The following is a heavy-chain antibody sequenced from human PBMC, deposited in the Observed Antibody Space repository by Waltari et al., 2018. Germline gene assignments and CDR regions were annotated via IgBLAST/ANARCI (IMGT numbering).Heavy chain of an antibody. J-gene: IGHJ4*02. D-gene: IGHD6-19*01. CDR3: ARPYSSGWYINFDY. CDR2: IKQDGSES. CDR1: GFTFSSYS. V-gene: IGHV3-7*01. Sequence: EVQLVESGGGLVQPGGSLRLSCTASGFTFSSYSRVWVRQAQGKGLEGGATIKQDGSESYYVDSVKGRFTFSRDNAKNSLYLQMNSLRAEDTAVYYCARPYSSGWYINFDYWGQGTLVTVSS.